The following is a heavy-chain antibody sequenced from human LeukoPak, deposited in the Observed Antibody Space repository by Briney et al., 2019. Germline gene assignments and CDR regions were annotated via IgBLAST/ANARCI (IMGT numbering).Heavy chain of an antibody. CDR2: INPSGGST. CDR3: ATTPTRFSWSNQESHMDV. V-gene: IGHV1-46*01. J-gene: IGHJ6*03. CDR1: GYTFTSYY. D-gene: IGHD3-3*01. Sequence: GASVKVSCKASGYTFTSYYMHWVRQAPGQGLEWMGIINPSGGSTSYAQKFQGRVTMTRDTSTSTVYMELSSLRSEDTAVYYCATTPTRFSWSNQESHMDVWGKGTTVTVSS.